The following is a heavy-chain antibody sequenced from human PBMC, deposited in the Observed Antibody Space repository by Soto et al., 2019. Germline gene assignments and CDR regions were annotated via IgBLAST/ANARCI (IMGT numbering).Heavy chain of an antibody. CDR2: INPNSGGT. J-gene: IGHJ3*02. Sequence: ASVKVSCKASGYTFTGYYMHWLRLAPGQGLEWMGWINPNSGGTNYAQKFQGWVTMTRDTSISTAYMELSRLRSDDTAVYYCARGHYSSSWCSWGDRDAFDIWGQGTMVTVSS. CDR3: ARGHYSSSWCSWGDRDAFDI. D-gene: IGHD6-13*01. CDR1: GYTFTGYY. V-gene: IGHV1-2*04.